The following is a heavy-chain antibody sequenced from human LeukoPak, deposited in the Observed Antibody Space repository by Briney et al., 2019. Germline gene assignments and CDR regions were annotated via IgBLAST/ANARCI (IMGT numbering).Heavy chain of an antibody. D-gene: IGHD3-10*01. CDR1: GFTVSSKY. V-gene: IGHV3-53*01. CDR2: IYSGGST. Sequence: GGSLRLSCEAYGFTVSSKYMSWVRQAAGKGLEWVSVIYSGGSTYYADSVKGRFTISRDNSKNTLYLQMNSLRAEDTAVYYCARGPLWFGESRAFDIWGQGTMVTVSS. J-gene: IGHJ3*02. CDR3: ARGPLWFGESRAFDI.